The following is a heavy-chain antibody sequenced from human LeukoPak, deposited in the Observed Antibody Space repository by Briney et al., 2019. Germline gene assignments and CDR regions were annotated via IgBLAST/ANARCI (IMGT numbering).Heavy chain of an antibody. J-gene: IGHJ3*01. CDR1: GYSISSGYY. CDR3: ARMGVSYYYDSSKYYPTAFDV. D-gene: IGHD3-22*01. V-gene: IGHV4-38-2*01. CDR2: IFHSGSI. Sequence: SETLSLTCAVSGYSISSGYYWGWIRQSPGKGLEWIATIFHSGSIYYNPSLKSRVTLSVDTSQNQFSLRLNSVTAADTALYYCARMGVSYYYDSSKYYPTAFDVWGQGTMVSVSS.